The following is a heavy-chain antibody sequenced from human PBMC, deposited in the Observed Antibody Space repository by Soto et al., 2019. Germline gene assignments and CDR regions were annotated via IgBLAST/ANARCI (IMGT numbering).Heavy chain of an antibody. CDR2: IIPIFGTA. J-gene: IGHJ2*01. D-gene: IGHD6-13*01. V-gene: IGHV1-69*13. CDR3: ARVASIAAAGTDYWYFDL. Sequence: SVKVSCKASGGTFSSYAISWVRQAPGQGLEWMGGIIPIFGTANYAQKFQGRVTITADESTSTAYMELSSLRSEDTAVYYCARVASIAAAGTDYWYFDLWGRGTLVTVSS. CDR1: GGTFSSYA.